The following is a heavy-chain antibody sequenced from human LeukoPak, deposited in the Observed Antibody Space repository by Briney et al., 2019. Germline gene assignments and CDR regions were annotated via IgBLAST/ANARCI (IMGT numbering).Heavy chain of an antibody. J-gene: IGHJ4*02. CDR2: INHSGST. CDR3: ARQGGILSDY. D-gene: IGHD2/OR15-2a*01. CDR1: GGSIRSSYYY. V-gene: IGHV4-39*01. Sequence: SETLSLTCTVSGGSIRSSYYYWGWIRQPPGKGLEWIGEINHSGSTNYNPSLKSRVTISADTSKNQFSLRLSSVTAADTAVYYCARQGGILSDYWGQGTLVTVSS.